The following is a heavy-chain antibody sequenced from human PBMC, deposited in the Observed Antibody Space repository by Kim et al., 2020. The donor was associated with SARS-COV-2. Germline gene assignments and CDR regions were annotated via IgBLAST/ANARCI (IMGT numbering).Heavy chain of an antibody. CDR3: ARGFTMIVPDY. Sequence: PTYAQGSTGRFVFSLDTSVSTAYLQISSLKAEDTAVYYCARGFTMIVPDYWGQGTLVTVSS. D-gene: IGHD3-22*01. CDR2: P. J-gene: IGHJ4*02. V-gene: IGHV7-4-1*02.